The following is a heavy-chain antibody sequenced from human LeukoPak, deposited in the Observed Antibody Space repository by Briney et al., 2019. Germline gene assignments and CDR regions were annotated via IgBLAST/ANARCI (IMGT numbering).Heavy chain of an antibody. V-gene: IGHV1-18*01. CDR2: ISAYNGNT. Sequence: ASVKVSCTASGYTFTSYGISWVRQAPGQGLEWMGGISAYNGNTNYAQTLQGRVTMTTDTSTSTAYMELRSLRSDDTGVYYCASTVTTTSGNAFDIWGQGTMVTVSS. D-gene: IGHD4-17*01. CDR3: ASTVTTTSGNAFDI. J-gene: IGHJ3*02. CDR1: GYTFTSYG.